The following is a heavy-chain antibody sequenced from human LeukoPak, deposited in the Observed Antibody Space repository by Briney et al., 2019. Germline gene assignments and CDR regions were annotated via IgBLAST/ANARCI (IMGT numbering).Heavy chain of an antibody. D-gene: IGHD5-12*01. J-gene: IGHJ4*02. Sequence: ASVKVSCKSSGYMFTSHGIHWLRQAPGQGLEWMGWISAQNGNTNYVQQFLGRVTMARDTSASTAYMELRSLKSDDTAVYYCARESNGGYGFDYWGQGTLVTVSS. CDR3: ARESNGGYGFDY. V-gene: IGHV1-18*01. CDR1: GYMFTSHG. CDR2: ISAQNGNT.